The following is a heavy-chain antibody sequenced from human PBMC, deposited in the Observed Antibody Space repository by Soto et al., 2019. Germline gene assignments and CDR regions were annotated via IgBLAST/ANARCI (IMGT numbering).Heavy chain of an antibody. D-gene: IGHD6-25*01. CDR1: GYTFTAFY. J-gene: IGHJ5*02. CDR2: VNPNTGLT. Sequence: ASVKVSCKASGYTFTAFYMNWVRQAPGQGLEWMGWVNPNTGLTKYAQKFRDRVTMTRDTSINTAYMELSGLTSDDTAVYYCTTLRLDPWGQGTLVTVSA. CDR3: TTLRLDP. V-gene: IGHV1-2*02.